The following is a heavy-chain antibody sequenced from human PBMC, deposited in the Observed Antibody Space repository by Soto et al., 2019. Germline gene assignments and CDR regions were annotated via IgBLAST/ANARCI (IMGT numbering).Heavy chain of an antibody. D-gene: IGHD6-19*01. CDR1: GFTFSSYG. J-gene: IGHJ5*02. CDR2: IWYDGSNK. V-gene: IGHV3-33*01. Sequence: GGSLRLSCAASGFTFSSYGMHWVRQAPGKGLEWVAVIWYDGSNKYYADSVKGRFTISRDNSKNTLYLQMNSLRAEDTAVYYCARDFIYMAVAGSLWFDPWGQGTLVTVSS. CDR3: ARDFIYMAVAGSLWFDP.